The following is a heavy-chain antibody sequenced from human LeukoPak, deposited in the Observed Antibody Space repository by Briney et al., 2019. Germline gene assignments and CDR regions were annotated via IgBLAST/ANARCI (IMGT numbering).Heavy chain of an antibody. Sequence: SETLSLTCTVSGGSISSGSYYWSWIRQPAGKGLEWIGRIYTSGSTNYNPSLKSRVTISVDTSKNQFSLKLSSVTAADTAVYYCARDLSSATGTTWEGRGTHGYYYYMDVWGKGTTVTVSS. V-gene: IGHV4-61*02. CDR3: ARDLSSATGTTWEGRGTHGYYYYMDV. D-gene: IGHD1-1*01. J-gene: IGHJ6*03. CDR2: IYTSGST. CDR1: GGSISSGSYY.